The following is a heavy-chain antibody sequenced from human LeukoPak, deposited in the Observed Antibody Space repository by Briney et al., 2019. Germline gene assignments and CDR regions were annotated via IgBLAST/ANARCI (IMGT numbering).Heavy chain of an antibody. CDR2: MNPNSGNT. CDR1: GYTFTSYD. D-gene: IGHD1-26*01. V-gene: IGHV1-8*01. CDR3: ARRDTTSPHYYNYMDV. J-gene: IGHJ6*03. Sequence: GASVKVSCKASGYTFTSYDINWVRQATGQGLEWMGWMNPNSGNTGYAQKFQGRVTMTRNTSISTAYMELSSLRSEDTAVYYCARRDTTSPHYYNYMDVWGKGTTVTVSS.